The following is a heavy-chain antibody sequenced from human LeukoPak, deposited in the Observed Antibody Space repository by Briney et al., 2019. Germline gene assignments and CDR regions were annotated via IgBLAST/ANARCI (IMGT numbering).Heavy chain of an antibody. CDR3: ARVDSSGFNLFDY. V-gene: IGHV4-34*01. CDR2: INHSGST. CDR1: GGSFSGYY. Sequence: SETLSLTCAVYGGSFSGYYWSWIRQPPGKGLEWIGEINHSGSTNYNPSLKSRVTISVDTSKNQFSLKLSSVTAADTAVYYCARVDSSGFNLFDYWGQGTLVTVSS. D-gene: IGHD5-24*01. J-gene: IGHJ4*02.